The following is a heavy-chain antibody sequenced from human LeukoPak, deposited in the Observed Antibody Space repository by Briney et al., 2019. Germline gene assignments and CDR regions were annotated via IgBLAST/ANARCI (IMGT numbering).Heavy chain of an antibody. V-gene: IGHV4-39*01. CDR2: IYYSGST. CDR3: ARGNWNDFRPSIPGGSRHYGMDV. D-gene: IGHD1-20*01. CDR1: GGSISSSSYY. Sequence: PSETLSLICTVSGGSISSSSYYWGWIRQPPGKGLEWIGSIYYSGSTYYNPSLKSRVTISVDTSKNQFSLKLSSVIAADTAVYYCARGNWNDFRPSIPGGSRHYGMDVWGQGTTVTVSS. J-gene: IGHJ6*02.